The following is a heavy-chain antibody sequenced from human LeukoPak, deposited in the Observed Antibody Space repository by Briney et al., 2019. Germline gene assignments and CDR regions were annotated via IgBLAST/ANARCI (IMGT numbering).Heavy chain of an antibody. CDR3: ARLGRYCSSASCYGFDP. D-gene: IGHD2-2*01. V-gene: IGHV4-59*08. J-gene: IGHJ5*02. Sequence: SETLSLTCTVSGGSISSYYWSWIRQPPGKGLEWIGYIYYSGSTNYNPSLKSRVTISVDTSKNQFSLKLSSVTAADTAVYYCARLGRYCSSASCYGFDPWGQGTLVTVSS. CDR1: GGSISSYY. CDR2: IYYSGST.